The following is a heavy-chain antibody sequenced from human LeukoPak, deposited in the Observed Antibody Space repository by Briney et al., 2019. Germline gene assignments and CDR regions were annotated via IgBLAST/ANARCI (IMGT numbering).Heavy chain of an antibody. CDR3: AKDLGSYWFDY. CDR2: ISGGGGST. Sequence: GGSLRLSCAASGFTFSSYWMSWVRQAPGKGLEWVSGISGGGGSTYYADSVKGRFIISRDNSKNTLYLQMNSLRAEDTAVYYCAKDLGSYWFDYWGQGTLVTVSS. J-gene: IGHJ4*02. D-gene: IGHD1-26*01. CDR1: GFTFSSYW. V-gene: IGHV3-23*01.